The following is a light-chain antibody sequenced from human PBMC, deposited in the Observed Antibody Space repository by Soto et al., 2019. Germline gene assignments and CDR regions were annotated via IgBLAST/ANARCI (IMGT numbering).Light chain of an antibody. V-gene: IGLV2-11*01. Sequence: QSALTQPRSVSGSPGQTVTISCTGTSSDVGGYNYVSWYQQHPGKAPKVLIYEVTKRPSGVPDRFSGSKSGNTASLAISGLQAEDEADYYCCSYAGSYDWVFGGGTNVTGL. J-gene: IGLJ3*02. CDR1: SSDVGGYNY. CDR3: CSYAGSYDWV. CDR2: EVT.